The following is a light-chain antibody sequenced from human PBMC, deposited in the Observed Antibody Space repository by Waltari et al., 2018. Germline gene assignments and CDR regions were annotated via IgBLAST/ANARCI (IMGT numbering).Light chain of an antibody. J-gene: IGLJ1*01. Sequence: QSALTQPASVSGSPGQSITISCSGTDRDVAAYDFVSWYQQHPVKAPHLIIYEVSNRPSGISNRFSASKSGNTASLTISGLQAEDEADYYCSSYTTSSAPGVFGTGTKVTVL. CDR1: DRDVAAYDF. CDR3: SSYTTSSAPGV. V-gene: IGLV2-14*01. CDR2: EVS.